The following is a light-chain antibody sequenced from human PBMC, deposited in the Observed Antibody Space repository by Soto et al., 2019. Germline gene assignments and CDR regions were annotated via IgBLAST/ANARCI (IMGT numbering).Light chain of an antibody. J-gene: IGKJ1*01. Sequence: EIVMTQSPATLSVSPGARATLSCRASQSVSNKLAWYQQKPGQAPSLLIYGAFTRATGIPARFSGTGSGTEFTLTISSLQSEDFALYYCQQYNDWPLTFGQRTKVDI. CDR1: QSVSNK. V-gene: IGKV3-15*01. CDR3: QQYNDWPLT. CDR2: GAF.